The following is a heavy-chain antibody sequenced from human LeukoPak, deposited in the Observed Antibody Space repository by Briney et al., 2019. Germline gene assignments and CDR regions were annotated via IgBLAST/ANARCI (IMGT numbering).Heavy chain of an antibody. V-gene: IGHV1-69*01. CDR2: IIPIFGTA. D-gene: IGHD2-2*01. CDR3: ARALVAAAITSGYYYMDV. CDR1: GGTFSSYA. Sequence: SVKVSCKASGGTFSSYAISWVRQAPGQGLEWMGGIIPIFGTANYAQKFQGRVTITADESASTAYMELSSLRSEDTAVYYCARALVAAAITSGYYYMDVWGKGTTVTVS. J-gene: IGHJ6*03.